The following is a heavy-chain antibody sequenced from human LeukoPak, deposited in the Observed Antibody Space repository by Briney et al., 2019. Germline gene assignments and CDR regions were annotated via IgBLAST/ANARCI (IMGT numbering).Heavy chain of an antibody. CDR2: ISSSSSTI. Sequence: PGRSLRLSCAASGFTFSSYGMHWVRQAPGKGLEWVSYISSSSSTIYYADSVKGRFTVSRDNAKNSLYLQMNSLRDTAVYYCVASQSGSYRWAEYFQHWGQGTLVTVSS. D-gene: IGHD1-26*01. V-gene: IGHV3-48*04. CDR1: GFTFSSYG. CDR3: VASQSGSYRWAEYFQH. J-gene: IGHJ1*01.